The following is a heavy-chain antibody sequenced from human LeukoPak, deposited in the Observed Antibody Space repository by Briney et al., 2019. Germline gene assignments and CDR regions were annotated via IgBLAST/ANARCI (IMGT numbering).Heavy chain of an antibody. V-gene: IGHV4-34*01. Sequence: SETLSLTCAVYGGSFSGYYWSWIRQPPGKGLEWIGEINHSGSTNYNPSLKSRVTISVDTSKNQFSLKLSSVTAADTAVYYCARVAQKLERIVVAGTSEWRANWFFDLWGRGTLVTVSS. CDR3: ARVAQKLERIVVAGTSEWRANWFFDL. CDR1: GGSFSGYY. J-gene: IGHJ2*01. CDR2: INHSGST. D-gene: IGHD6-19*01.